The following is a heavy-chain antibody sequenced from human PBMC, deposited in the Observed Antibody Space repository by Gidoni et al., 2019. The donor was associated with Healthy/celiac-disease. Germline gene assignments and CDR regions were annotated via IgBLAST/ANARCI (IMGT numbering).Heavy chain of an antibody. CDR2: ISYDGSNT. V-gene: IGHV3-30*18. CDR3: AKDDGDFTYYYYYGMDV. CDR1: GFTFSRYG. J-gene: IGHJ6*02. D-gene: IGHD4-17*01. Sequence: QVQRVESGGGVVQPGRSMRLSCAASGFTFSRYGMHWVRQAPGKGLEWVAVISYDGSNTYYADSVKGRFTISRDNSKNTLYLQMNSLRAEDTAVYYCAKDDGDFTYYYYYGMDVWGQGTTVTVSS.